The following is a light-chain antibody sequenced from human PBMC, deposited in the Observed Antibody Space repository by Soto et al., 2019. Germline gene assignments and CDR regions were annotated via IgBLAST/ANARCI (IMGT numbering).Light chain of an antibody. Sequence: EIVMTQSLATLSVSPGERATLSCRASQSISSNLAWYQQKPGQAPRFLIYGASTRATGIPARFSGSGSGTEFTLTISSLQDEDFAVYYCQQYNNWPPYTFGQGTKLEIK. CDR3: QQYNNWPPYT. CDR1: QSISSN. CDR2: GAS. J-gene: IGKJ2*01. V-gene: IGKV3-15*01.